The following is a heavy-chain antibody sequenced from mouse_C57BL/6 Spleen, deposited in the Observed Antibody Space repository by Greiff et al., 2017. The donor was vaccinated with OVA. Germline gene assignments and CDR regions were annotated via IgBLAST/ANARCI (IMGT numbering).Heavy chain of an antibody. CDR2: IYPGSGST. CDR1: GYTFTSYW. V-gene: IGHV1-55*01. Sequence: QVQLQQPGAELVKPGASVKMSCKASGYTFTSYWITWVKQRPGQGLEWIGDIYPGSGSTNYNEKFKSKATLTVDTSSSTAYMQLSSLTSEDSAVYYCARSNYETCYAMDYWGQGTSVTVAS. CDR3: ARSNYETCYAMDY. J-gene: IGHJ4*01. D-gene: IGHD2-5*01.